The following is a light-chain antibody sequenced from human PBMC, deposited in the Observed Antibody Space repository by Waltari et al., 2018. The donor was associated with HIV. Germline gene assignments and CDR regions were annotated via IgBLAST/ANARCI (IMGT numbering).Light chain of an antibody. Sequence: SYVLTQPPSVSVAPGKTARITCGGDSIGRKSVTWYQQKPGQAPVLVIYYNRDRPSGIPERLSGFTSGNSATLTISRVEAGDEADYYCQVWDSTSDQVVFGGGTKLTVL. CDR3: QVWDSTSDQVV. J-gene: IGLJ2*01. CDR1: SIGRKS. CDR2: YNR. V-gene: IGLV3-21*04.